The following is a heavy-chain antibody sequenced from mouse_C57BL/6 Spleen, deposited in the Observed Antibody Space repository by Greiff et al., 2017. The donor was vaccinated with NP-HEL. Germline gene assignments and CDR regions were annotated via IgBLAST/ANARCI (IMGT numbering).Heavy chain of an antibody. J-gene: IGHJ2*01. Sequence: EVKVVESGGGLVKPGGSLKLSCAASGFTFSSYAMSWVRQTPEKRLEWVATISDGGSYTYYPDNVKGRFTISRDNAKNNLYLQMSHLKSEDTAMYYCARDGGLGSYFDYWGQGTTLTVSS. V-gene: IGHV5-4*01. CDR1: GFTFSSYA. CDR2: ISDGGSYT. D-gene: IGHD3-3*01. CDR3: ARDGGLGSYFDY.